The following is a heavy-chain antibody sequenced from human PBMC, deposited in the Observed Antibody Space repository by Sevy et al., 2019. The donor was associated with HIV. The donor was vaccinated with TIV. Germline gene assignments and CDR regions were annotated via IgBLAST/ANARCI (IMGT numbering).Heavy chain of an antibody. CDR3: ASRGYCGGGSCYSGPNDY. CDR1: TFTFSSYS. CDR2: ISSSSGTR. J-gene: IGHJ4*02. Sequence: GGSLRLSCAASTFTFSSYSMHWVRQAPGKGLEWVSYISSSSGTRYYADSVKGRFTISRDNAKNSLFLQMNSLRDEDTAVYYCASRGYCGGGSCYSGPNDYWVQGTLVTVSS. V-gene: IGHV3-48*02. D-gene: IGHD2-15*01.